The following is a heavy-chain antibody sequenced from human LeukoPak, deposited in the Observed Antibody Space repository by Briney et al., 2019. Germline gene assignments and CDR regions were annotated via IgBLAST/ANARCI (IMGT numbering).Heavy chain of an antibody. CDR3: ATVFPNQNWLPWFDP. V-gene: IGHV1-46*01. CDR1: GYTFTSYY. D-gene: IGHD3-9*01. CDR2: INPSGGST. Sequence: GASVKVSCKASGYTFTSYYMHWVRQAPGQGLEWMGIINPSGGSTSYAQKFQGRVTMTRDTSTSTVYMELSSLRSEDTAVYYCATVFPNQNWLPWFDPWGQGTLVTVSS. J-gene: IGHJ5*02.